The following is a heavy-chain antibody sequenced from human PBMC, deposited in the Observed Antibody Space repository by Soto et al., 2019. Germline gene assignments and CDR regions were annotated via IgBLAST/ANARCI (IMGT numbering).Heavy chain of an antibody. CDR3: ATKAGYSSY. CDR1: GGSISSGGYY. CDR2: INYSGST. Sequence: SETLSLTCTVSGGSISSGGYYWSWIRQHPGKGLEWIGYINYSGSTYYNPSLKSRVTISVDTSKNQFYLKLSSVTAEDTAVYYCATKAGYSSYWGQGTLVTVSS. D-gene: IGHD6-13*01. V-gene: IGHV4-31*03. J-gene: IGHJ4*02.